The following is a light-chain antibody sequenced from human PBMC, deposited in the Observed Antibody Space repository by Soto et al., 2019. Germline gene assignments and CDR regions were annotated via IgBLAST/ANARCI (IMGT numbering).Light chain of an antibody. Sequence: EIVLTQSPGTLSLSPGERVTLSCRASQSISTTYLAWYQHKPGQAPRLLIYGASSRATGIPDRFSGSGSGTDFTLTISRLEPEDFAVYYCQEHGSSPRTFGQGTKVDIK. CDR1: QSISTTY. V-gene: IGKV3-20*01. CDR3: QEHGSSPRT. J-gene: IGKJ1*01. CDR2: GAS.